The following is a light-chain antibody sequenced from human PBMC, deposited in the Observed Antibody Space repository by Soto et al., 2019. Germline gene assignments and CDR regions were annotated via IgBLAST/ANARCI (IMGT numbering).Light chain of an antibody. CDR1: SGDIGSYNR. J-gene: IGLJ1*01. V-gene: IGLV2-14*01. CDR3: SSYTNINARACV. Sequence: QSALTQPASVFGSPGQSITISCTGTSGDIGSYNRVSWYQQHPGKAPKLIIYEVTDRPSGVSNRFSGSKSGNTASLTISGLQAEDEAEYYCSSYTNINARACVFGTGTKVTAL. CDR2: EVT.